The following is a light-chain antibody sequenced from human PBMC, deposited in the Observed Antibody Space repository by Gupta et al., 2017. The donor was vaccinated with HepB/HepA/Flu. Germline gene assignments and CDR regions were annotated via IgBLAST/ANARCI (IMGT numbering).Light chain of an antibody. CDR1: QKISSS. J-gene: IGKJ4*01. Sequence: IQXTXSXXXXXASXGDRVTITCRASQKISSSLNWYQQKAGKVPKVLIYGASSLQSGVPSRFSGSGSGTDFTLTISSLQPGDFATYYCQQSYSTPLTFGGGTKVEIK. CDR3: QQSYSTPLT. V-gene: IGKV1-39*01. CDR2: GAS.